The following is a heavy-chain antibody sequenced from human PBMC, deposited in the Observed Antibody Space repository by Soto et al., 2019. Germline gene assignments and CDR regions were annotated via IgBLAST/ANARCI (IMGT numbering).Heavy chain of an antibody. Sequence: GGSLRLSCAASGFTFSSYAMSWVRQAPGKGLEWVSAISGSGGSTYYADSVKGRFTISRDNSKNTLYLQMNSLRAEDTAVYYCANGPQDYSSSWYHVRSGGYFDYWGQGTLVTVSS. D-gene: IGHD6-13*01. J-gene: IGHJ4*02. CDR1: GFTFSSYA. V-gene: IGHV3-23*01. CDR2: ISGSGGST. CDR3: ANGPQDYSSSWYHVRSGGYFDY.